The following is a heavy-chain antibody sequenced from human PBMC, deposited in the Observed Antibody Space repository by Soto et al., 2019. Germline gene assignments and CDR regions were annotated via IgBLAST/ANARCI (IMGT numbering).Heavy chain of an antibody. CDR3: VKRDIGY. J-gene: IGHJ4*02. D-gene: IGHD5-12*01. CDR2: ISDSGGST. Sequence: XGSLRLSCAVSSLTFKSYAMSWVRQAPGKGLEWVSTISDSGGSTSYADSVKGRLTISRDNSMNTLYLQMDSLRVEDTAVYYCVKRDIGYWGQGTLFNV. V-gene: IGHV3-23*01. CDR1: SLTFKSYA.